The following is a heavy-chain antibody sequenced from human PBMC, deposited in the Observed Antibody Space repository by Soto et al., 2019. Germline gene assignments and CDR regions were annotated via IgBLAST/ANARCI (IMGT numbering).Heavy chain of an antibody. CDR3: TGEVASGY. CDR1: GFTVSTYG. D-gene: IGHD2-8*02. V-gene: IGHV3-30*03. Sequence: QVQLVESGGGVVQPGRSLRLSCAVSGFTVSTYGMHWIRQAPGKGLEWVAVISRDGGTKYYADSVKGRFTISRDNSRNTLFLEKSSLRSDDMAVYYCTGEVASGYWGQGTLVTVSS. J-gene: IGHJ4*02. CDR2: ISRDGGTK.